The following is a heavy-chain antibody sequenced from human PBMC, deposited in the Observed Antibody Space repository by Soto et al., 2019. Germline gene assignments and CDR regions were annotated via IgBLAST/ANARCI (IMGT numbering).Heavy chain of an antibody. J-gene: IGHJ4*02. D-gene: IGHD1-26*01. CDR3: AKDQRIVGATRGYIDL. CDR1: GFIFRSYG. Sequence: QVKLVESRGGVVQPGRSLRLSCAASGFIFRSYGMHWVRQAPGKGLEWVAVISNDGSYKYHVDSVKGRFTISRDNSKNTLFLEMNSLRAEDTAVYYCAKDQRIVGATRGYIDLWGQGTRVTVSS. V-gene: IGHV3-30*18. CDR2: ISNDGSYK.